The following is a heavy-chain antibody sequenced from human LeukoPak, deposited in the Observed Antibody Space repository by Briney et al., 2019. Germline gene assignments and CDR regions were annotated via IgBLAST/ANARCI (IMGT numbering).Heavy chain of an antibody. D-gene: IGHD4-11*01. V-gene: IGHV4-34*01. CDR1: GGSFSGYY. CDR2: INHSGST. J-gene: IGHJ6*02. CDR3: ARVGGSNFYNYGMDV. Sequence: SETLSLTCAVYGGSFSGYYWSWIRQPPGKGLEWIGEINHSGSTNYNPSLKSRVTISVDTSKNQFSLKLSSVTAADTAIYYCARVGGSNFYNYGMDVWGQGTTVIVPS.